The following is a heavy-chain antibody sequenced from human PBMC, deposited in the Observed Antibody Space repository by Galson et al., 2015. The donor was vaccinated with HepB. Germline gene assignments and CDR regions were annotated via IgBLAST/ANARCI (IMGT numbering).Heavy chain of an antibody. CDR1: GFTFSDYY. D-gene: IGHD2-2*01. CDR3: ARESPYIENRCSSTSCYNYYYYYMDV. CDR2: ISSSSSYT. V-gene: IGHV3-11*06. Sequence: SLRLSCAASGFTFSDYYMSWIRQAPGKGLEWVSYISSSSSYTNYADSVKGRFTISRDNAKNSLYLQMNSLRAEDTAVYYCARESPYIENRCSSTSCYNYYYYYMDVWGKGTTVTVSS. J-gene: IGHJ6*03.